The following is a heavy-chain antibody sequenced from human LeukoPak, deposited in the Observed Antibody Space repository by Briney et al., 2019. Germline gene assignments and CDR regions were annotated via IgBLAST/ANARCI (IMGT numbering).Heavy chain of an antibody. D-gene: IGHD3-22*01. J-gene: IGHJ4*02. CDR2: ISYDDTNK. CDR3: ARGRYYDSSGYYYVGY. CDR1: GFTFSNYA. Sequence: GGSLRLSCAASGFTFSNYALHWVRQAPGKGLEWVVVISYDDTNKYYADSVKGRFTISRDNSKNTLYLQMNSLRAEDTAVYYCARGRYYDSSGYYYVGYWGQGTLVTVSS. V-gene: IGHV3-30*04.